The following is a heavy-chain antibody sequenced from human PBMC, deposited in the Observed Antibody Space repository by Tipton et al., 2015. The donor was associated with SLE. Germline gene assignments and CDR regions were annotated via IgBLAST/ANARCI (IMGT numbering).Heavy chain of an antibody. CDR2: IYYSGST. J-gene: IGHJ5*02. D-gene: IGHD1-26*01. CDR1: GGSISSGGYY. V-gene: IGHV4-31*03. CDR3: ARQHSGGATDT. Sequence: TLSLTCTVSGGSISSGGYYWSWIRQHPGKGLEWLGYIYYSGSTYYNPSLKSRVTISVDTSKNQFSLNVNSVTAADTAVYYCARQHSGGATDTWGQGTLVTVSS.